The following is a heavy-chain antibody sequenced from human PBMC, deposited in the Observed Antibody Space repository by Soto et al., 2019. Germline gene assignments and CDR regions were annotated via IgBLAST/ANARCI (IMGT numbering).Heavy chain of an antibody. Sequence: QVQLVQSGGGVVQPGRSLRLSCAGSGFTFSSYGIHWVRQAPGKGLEWVALISYDGGNEKYTESVKDRFTISRDDSHNVAYLQMSSLRTEDTAMYYCAKDRYSGTYPTDFDYWGQGSLGTVSS. CDR1: GFTFSSYG. J-gene: IGHJ4*02. CDR3: AKDRYSGTYPTDFDY. D-gene: IGHD1-26*01. V-gene: IGHV3-30*18. CDR2: ISYDGGNE.